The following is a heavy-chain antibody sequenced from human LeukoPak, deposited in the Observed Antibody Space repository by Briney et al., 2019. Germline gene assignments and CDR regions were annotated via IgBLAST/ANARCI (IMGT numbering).Heavy chain of an antibody. V-gene: IGHV4-59*08. Sequence: KPSETLSLTCTVSGGSITGYYWSWIRQPPGKGLEWIGYIYYSGSTNYNPSLKSRVTISVDTSKNQFSLKLSSVTAADTAVYYCARHVDRIVGATAFDYWGQGTLVTVSS. CDR3: ARHVDRIVGATAFDY. CDR2: IYYSGST. J-gene: IGHJ4*02. CDR1: GGSITGYY. D-gene: IGHD1-26*01.